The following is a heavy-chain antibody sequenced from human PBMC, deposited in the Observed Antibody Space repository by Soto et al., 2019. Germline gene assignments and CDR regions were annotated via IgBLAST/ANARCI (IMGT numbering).Heavy chain of an antibody. D-gene: IGHD2-2*02. J-gene: IGHJ6*02. CDR1: GYTFTSYY. Sequence: ASVKVSCKASGYTFTSYYMHWVRQAPGQGLEWMGIINPSGGSTSYAQKFQGRVTMTRDTSTSTVYMELGSLRSEDTAVYYCARSTGRGVVVPAAIRWGYYYYGMDVWGQGTTVTVSS. CDR2: INPSGGST. V-gene: IGHV1-46*01. CDR3: ARSTGRGVVVPAAIRWGYYYYGMDV.